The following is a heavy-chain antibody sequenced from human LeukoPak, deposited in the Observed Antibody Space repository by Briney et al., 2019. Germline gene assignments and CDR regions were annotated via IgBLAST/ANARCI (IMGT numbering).Heavy chain of an antibody. V-gene: IGHV3-7*01. Sequence: GGSLRLSCAASGFTFSNYWMSWVRQAPGKGLKWVANIKQDGSEKYYVDSVKGRFTISRDNAKNSLYLQMNSLRAEDTAVYYCARVFGSSSSGIDYWGQGTLVTVSS. CDR3: ARVFGSSSSGIDY. J-gene: IGHJ4*02. CDR2: IKQDGSEK. D-gene: IGHD6-6*01. CDR1: GFTFSNYW.